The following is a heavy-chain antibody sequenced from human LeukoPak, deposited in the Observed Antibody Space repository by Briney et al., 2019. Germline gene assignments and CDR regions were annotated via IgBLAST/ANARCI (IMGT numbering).Heavy chain of an antibody. CDR1: GYTFTGYY. CDR2: INPNSGGT. Sequence: GASVKVSCKASGYTFTGYYMHWVRQAPGQGLEWMGWINPNSGGTNYAQKFQGRVTMTRDTSISTAYMELSRLRSDDTAVYYCARDSIAAAVTPYSSGNDFDYWGQGTLVTVSS. J-gene: IGHJ4*02. D-gene: IGHD6-13*01. CDR3: ARDSIAAAVTPYSSGNDFDY. V-gene: IGHV1-2*02.